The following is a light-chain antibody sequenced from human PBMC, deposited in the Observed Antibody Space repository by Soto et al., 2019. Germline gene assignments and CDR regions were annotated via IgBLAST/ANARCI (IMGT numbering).Light chain of an antibody. CDR1: QSISSY. J-gene: IGKJ1*01. V-gene: IGKV1-39*01. Sequence: DIQMTQPPSSLSASVGDRATITCRASQSISSYLNWYQQKPGKAPKLLIYAASSLQSGVPSRFSGSGSGTDFTLTISSLQPEDCATYYCQQSYSTLWTFGQGTKVEIK. CDR2: AAS. CDR3: QQSYSTLWT.